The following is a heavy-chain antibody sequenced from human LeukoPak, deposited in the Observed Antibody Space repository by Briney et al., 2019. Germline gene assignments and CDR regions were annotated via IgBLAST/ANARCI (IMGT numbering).Heavy chain of an antibody. CDR3: ASPGYGDYYY. J-gene: IGHJ4*02. CDR1: GFTVSSNY. V-gene: IGHV3-66*01. CDR2: IYSGGTT. Sequence: GGSLRLSCAASGFTVSSNYMNWVRQSPGKGLEWVSVIYSGGTTYYADSVKGRFTISRDNSKNTVYLQINDLRAADSAVYYCASPGYGDYYYWGQGTLVTVSS. D-gene: IGHD4-17*01.